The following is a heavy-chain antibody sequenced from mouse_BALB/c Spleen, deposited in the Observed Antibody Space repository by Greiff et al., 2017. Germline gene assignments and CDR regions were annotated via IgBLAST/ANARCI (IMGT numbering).Heavy chain of an antibody. CDR2: IWTGGGT. V-gene: IGHV2-9-2*01. J-gene: IGHJ4*01. CDR3: VREGEGYAMDY. Sequence: VKLQESGPGLVAPSQSLSITCTVSGFSLTSYDISWIRQPPGKGLEWLGVIWTGGGTNYNSAFMSRLSISKDNSKSQVFLKMNSLQTDDTAIYYCVREGEGYAMDYWGQGTSVTVSS. CDR1: GFSLTSYD.